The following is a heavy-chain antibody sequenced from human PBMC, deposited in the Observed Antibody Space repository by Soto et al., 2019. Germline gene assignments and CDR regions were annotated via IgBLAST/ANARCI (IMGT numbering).Heavy chain of an antibody. CDR2: ISGSGGST. CDR1: GFTFSSYA. CDR3: AKDRRAGIAAAGPSDY. Sequence: GGSLRLSCAASGFTFSSYAMSWVRQAPGKGLEWVSAISGSGGSTYYADSVKGRFTISRDNSKNTLYLQMNSLRAEDTAVYYCAKDRRAGIAAAGPSDYWGQGTLVTVSS. J-gene: IGHJ4*02. V-gene: IGHV3-23*01. D-gene: IGHD6-13*01.